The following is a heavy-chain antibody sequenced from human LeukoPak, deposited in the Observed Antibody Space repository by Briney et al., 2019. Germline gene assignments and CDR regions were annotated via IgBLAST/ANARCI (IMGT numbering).Heavy chain of an antibody. CDR1: GFTFSVYW. D-gene: IGHD3-10*01. V-gene: IGHV3-7*05. CDR2: IDQYGGQK. J-gene: IGHJ4*02. CDR3: ATEVWFRADS. Sequence: GGSLRLSCAASGFTFSVYWMTWVRQAPGKGLEWVATIDQYGGQKNYVESVKGRFTISRDNAENSLFLQMNSLRADDTAVYYCATEVWFRADSWGQGTLVTVSS.